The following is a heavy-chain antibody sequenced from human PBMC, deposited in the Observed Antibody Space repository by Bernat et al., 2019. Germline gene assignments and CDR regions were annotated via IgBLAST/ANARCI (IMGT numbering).Heavy chain of an antibody. Sequence: EVQLVESGGGLVQPGGSLRLSCAASGFTFSSYSMNWVRQAPGKGLEWVSVIYSGGSTYYADSVKDRFTISRDNSKNTLYLQMNSLRAEDTAVYYCASWSSSGWYGDVDYWGQGTLVTVSS. CDR3: ASWSSSGWYGDVDY. CDR2: IYSGGST. D-gene: IGHD6-19*01. J-gene: IGHJ4*02. CDR1: GFTFSSYS. V-gene: IGHV3-66*01.